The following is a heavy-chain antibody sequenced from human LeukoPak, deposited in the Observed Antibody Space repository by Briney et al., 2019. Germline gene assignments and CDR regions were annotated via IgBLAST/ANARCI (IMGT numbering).Heavy chain of an antibody. Sequence: SGTLSLTCAVSGGSISSNNWWSWVRQPPGKGLEWIGEIFHSGSTNYNPSLKSRVTISVDKSKNQFSLKLNSVTAADTAVYYCARAVAAAPYNWFDPWGQGTLVTVSS. CDR1: GGSISSNNW. V-gene: IGHV4-4*02. D-gene: IGHD6-13*01. CDR2: IFHSGST. J-gene: IGHJ5*02. CDR3: ARAVAAAPYNWFDP.